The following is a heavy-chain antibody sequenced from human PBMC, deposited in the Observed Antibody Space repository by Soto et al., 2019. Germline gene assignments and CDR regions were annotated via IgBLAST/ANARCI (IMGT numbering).Heavy chain of an antibody. Sequence: PGGSLRLSCAASGFTFSGSAMHWVRQASGKGLEWVGRIRSKANSYATAYAASVKGRFTISRDDSKNTAYLQMNSLKTEDTAVYYCTRQQSIEARRAGDEQYYYYYYMDVWGKGTTVTVSS. J-gene: IGHJ6*03. CDR1: GFTFSGSA. CDR3: TRQQSIEARRAGDEQYYYYYYMDV. V-gene: IGHV3-73*01. CDR2: IRSKANSYAT. D-gene: IGHD6-6*01.